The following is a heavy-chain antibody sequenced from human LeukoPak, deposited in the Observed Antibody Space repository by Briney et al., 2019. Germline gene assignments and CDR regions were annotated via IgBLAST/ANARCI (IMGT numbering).Heavy chain of an antibody. V-gene: IGHV3-30*18. J-gene: IGHJ4*02. D-gene: IGHD3-22*01. Sequence: GRSLRLSCAASGFTFSRYGMHCVRQAPGKGLEWVAVISYDGSNKYYADSVKGRFTISRDNSKNTLYLQMNSLRAEDTAVYYCAKDSNYDSSGSPGTLCYYWGQGTLVTVSS. CDR3: AKDSNYDSSGSPGTLCYY. CDR2: ISYDGSNK. CDR1: GFTFSRYG.